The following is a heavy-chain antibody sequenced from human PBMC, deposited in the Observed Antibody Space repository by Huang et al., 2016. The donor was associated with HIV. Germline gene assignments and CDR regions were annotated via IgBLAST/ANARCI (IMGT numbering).Heavy chain of an antibody. Sequence: QVQLVQSGAEVKKPGSSVKVSCKASGGSFSNHVFSWVRQGPGQGLEWMGGSIPIFGTTNYEQKFQGRVTITADESTGTAYLELSSLRSEDTAVYFCARESNIVVVPHTIKFFDYWGQGTLVTVSS. CDR3: ARESNIVVVPHTIKFFDY. D-gene: IGHD2-2*01. CDR1: GGSFSNHV. CDR2: SIPIFGTT. J-gene: IGHJ4*02. V-gene: IGHV1-69*01.